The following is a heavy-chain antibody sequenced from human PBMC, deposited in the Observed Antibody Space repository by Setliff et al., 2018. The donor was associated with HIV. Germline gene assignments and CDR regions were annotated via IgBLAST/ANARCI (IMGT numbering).Heavy chain of an antibody. CDR1: GGSFSGYY. Sequence: TSETLSLTCAVYGGSFSGYYWSWIRQPPGKGLEWIGEINHSGSTNYNPSLKSRVTISVDTSKNQFSLKLSSVTAADTAVYYCARGKIVVVPAAMRPFDYWGQGTLVTVSS. D-gene: IGHD2-2*01. J-gene: IGHJ4*02. CDR3: ARGKIVVVPAAMRPFDY. CDR2: INHSGST. V-gene: IGHV4-34*01.